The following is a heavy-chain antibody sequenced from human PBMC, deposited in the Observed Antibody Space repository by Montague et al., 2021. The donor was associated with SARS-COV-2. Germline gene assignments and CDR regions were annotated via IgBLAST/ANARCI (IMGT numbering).Heavy chain of an antibody. CDR1: GGSINNYF. J-gene: IGHJ4*02. CDR3: ARAIVGAKTATIES. V-gene: IGHV4-59*01. Sequence: SETLSLTCSVSGGSINNYFWCWIRQSPGKGLEWVGYMHSTGSTAXNPSLKSRVIISVDTSKTQISLKLSSVSAADTALYYCARAIVGAKTATIESWGQGTLVTVSS. D-gene: IGHD1-26*01. CDR2: MHSTGST.